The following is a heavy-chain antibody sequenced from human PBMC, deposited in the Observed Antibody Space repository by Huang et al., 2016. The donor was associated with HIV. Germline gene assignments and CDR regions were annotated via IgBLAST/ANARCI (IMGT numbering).Heavy chain of an antibody. CDR3: ARDGRMVIDPFDI. CDR1: GYTFTNYG. V-gene: IGHV1-18*01. J-gene: IGHJ3*02. Sequence: QVQLMQSGVEVKKPGASVKVSCRAAGYTFTNYGVCWVGQAPGQGLEWMGWISAYTGNTYYEQKFQGRVIMTTDTSTSTAYMELKSLTSDDTAVYYCARDGRMVIDPFDIWGQGTRVTVSS. CDR2: ISAYTGNT. D-gene: IGHD2-8*01.